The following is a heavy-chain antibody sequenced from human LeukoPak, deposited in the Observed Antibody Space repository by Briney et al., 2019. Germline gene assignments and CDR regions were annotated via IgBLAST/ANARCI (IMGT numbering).Heavy chain of an antibody. D-gene: IGHD2-15*01. CDR2: ISAYNGNT. CDR1: GYTFTSYG. V-gene: IGHV1-18*01. CDR3: ARGASVVLIAGALDY. Sequence: GASVKVSCKASGYTFTSYGISWVRQAPGQGLEWMGWISAYNGNTNYAQKLQGRVTMTTDTSTNTAYMELRSLISDDTAVYYCARGASVVLIAGALDYWGQGTLVTVSS. J-gene: IGHJ4*02.